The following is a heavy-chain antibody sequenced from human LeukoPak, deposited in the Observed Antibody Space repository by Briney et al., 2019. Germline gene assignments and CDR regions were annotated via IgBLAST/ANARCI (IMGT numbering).Heavy chain of an antibody. Sequence: SETLSLTCTVSGDSISSGSYYWSWIRQPAGKGLEWIGRIYTSGSTNYNPSLKSRVTISVDTSKNQFSLKLSSVTAADTAVYYCARVGSDYYGSGSYYTHYYMDVWGKGTTVTVSS. V-gene: IGHV4-61*02. CDR2: IYTSGST. CDR1: GDSISSGSYY. CDR3: ARVGSDYYGSGSYYTHYYMDV. J-gene: IGHJ6*03. D-gene: IGHD3-10*01.